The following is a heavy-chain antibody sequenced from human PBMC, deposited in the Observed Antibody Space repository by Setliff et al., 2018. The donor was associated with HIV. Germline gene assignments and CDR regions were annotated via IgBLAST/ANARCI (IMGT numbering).Heavy chain of an antibody. Sequence: PSETLSLTCTVADGSISTGSYYWSWVRQPAGRGLEWIGRIYTSGSTNYNPSLKSRVTMSVDTSKNQFSLNLTSVTAADTAVYYCARGRFVGFDCWGQGTLVTVSS. D-gene: IGHD3-16*02. J-gene: IGHJ4*02. V-gene: IGHV4-61*02. CDR1: DGSISTGSYY. CDR2: IYTSGST. CDR3: ARGRFVGFDC.